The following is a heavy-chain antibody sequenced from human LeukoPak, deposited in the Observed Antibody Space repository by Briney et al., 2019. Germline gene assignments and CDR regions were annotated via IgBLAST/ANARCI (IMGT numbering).Heavy chain of an antibody. CDR2: IRYDGKKT. CDR3: VRESGFGELFPYAFDI. V-gene: IGHV3-30*02. J-gene: IGHJ3*02. Sequence: PGGSLRLSCVGSTFTFSDYGMHWVRQAPGKGLEWVAFIRYDGKKTYYADSVKGRFAISRDYSRNTVYLQMNSLRAEDTAVYYCVRESGFGELFPYAFDIWGQGTAVTVSS. D-gene: IGHD3-10*01. CDR1: TFTFSDYG.